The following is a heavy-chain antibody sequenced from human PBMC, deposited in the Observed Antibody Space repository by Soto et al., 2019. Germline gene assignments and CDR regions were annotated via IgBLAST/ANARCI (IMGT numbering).Heavy chain of an antibody. V-gene: IGHV5-51*01. D-gene: IGHD3-10*01. CDR1: GFKFRSYW. Sequence: GESLKISCEGSGFKFRSYWIAWVRQMPGKGLEWMGIIYPDDSDTRYSPSFQGQYTTTADKSISTAFLQWVSLQASDTAMYYGATVDYRDSVDFYHHMDAWGTGTTVTVPS. J-gene: IGHJ6*03. CDR3: ATVDYRDSVDFYHHMDA. CDR2: IYPDDSDT.